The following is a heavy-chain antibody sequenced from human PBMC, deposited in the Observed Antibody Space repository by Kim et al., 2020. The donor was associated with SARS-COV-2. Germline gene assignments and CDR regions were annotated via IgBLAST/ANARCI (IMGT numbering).Heavy chain of an antibody. J-gene: IGHJ4*02. CDR3: ARDPHYMTTVTTTDYYFYY. CDR2: INPSDVST. V-gene: IGHV1-46*01. Sequence: ASVKVSCKASGYTFTNYFIHWVRQAPGQGLEWMGIINPSDVSTNYAQKFQGRVTMSRDTSMSTAYMELSSLRSEDTAVYYCARDPHYMTTVTTTDYYFYYWGQGTLVTVSS. D-gene: IGHD4-17*01. CDR1: GYTFTNYF.